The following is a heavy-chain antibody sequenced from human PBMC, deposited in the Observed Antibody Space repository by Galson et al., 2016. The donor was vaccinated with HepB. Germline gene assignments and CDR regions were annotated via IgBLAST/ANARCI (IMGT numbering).Heavy chain of an antibody. CDR2: IEIEYDS. Sequence: SLRLSCAVSGFTVSSHDMTWACQAPGKGLESVSVIEIEYDSYYADSVKGRFTVSKDNSKNTFYLQMNSLRAEDTAVYYCVSWISLVSYWGQGTLVTVSS. D-gene: IGHD2-2*03. J-gene: IGHJ4*02. CDR3: VSWISLVSY. CDR1: GFTVSSHD. V-gene: IGHV3-53*01.